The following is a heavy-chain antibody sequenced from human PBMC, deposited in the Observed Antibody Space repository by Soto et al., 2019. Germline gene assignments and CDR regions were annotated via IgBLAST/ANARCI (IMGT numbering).Heavy chain of an antibody. CDR1: GGSISSSSYY. CDR3: ARDETLLAYCGGDCPAGGFYY. J-gene: IGHJ4*02. D-gene: IGHD2-21*02. Sequence: SETLSLTCTVSGGSISSSSYYWGWIRQPPGKGLEWIGSIYYSGSTYYNPSLKSRVTISVDTSKNQFSLKLSSVTAADTAVYYCARDETLLAYCGGDCPAGGFYYWGQGTLVTVSS. CDR2: IYYSGST. V-gene: IGHV4-39*07.